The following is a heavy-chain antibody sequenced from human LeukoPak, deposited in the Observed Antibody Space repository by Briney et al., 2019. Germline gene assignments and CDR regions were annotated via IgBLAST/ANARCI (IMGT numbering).Heavy chain of an antibody. CDR3: ARGPPLFDP. J-gene: IGHJ5*02. CDR1: GFTFSSYN. CDR2: IDTSGSPI. Sequence: GGSLRLSCAASGFTFSSYNMNWVRQAPGKGLEWVSYIDTSGSPIYYADSVKGRFTISRDNAKNSLYLQMNSLRADDTAVYYCARGPPLFDPWGQGALVTVSS. V-gene: IGHV3-48*01.